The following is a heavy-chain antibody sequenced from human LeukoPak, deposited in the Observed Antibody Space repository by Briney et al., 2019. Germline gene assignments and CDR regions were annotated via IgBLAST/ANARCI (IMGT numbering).Heavy chain of an antibody. J-gene: IGHJ5*02. CDR1: GYTFTTYG. Sequence: ASVKVSCKASGYTFTTYGISWVRQAPGQGLEWMGWISAYNGNTNYAQKLQGRDTMTTDTSTSTAYIELRSLRSDDTAVYYCARDPSYDSSGYPNWFDPWGQGTLVTVSS. V-gene: IGHV1-18*01. CDR2: ISAYNGNT. CDR3: ARDPSYDSSGYPNWFDP. D-gene: IGHD3-22*01.